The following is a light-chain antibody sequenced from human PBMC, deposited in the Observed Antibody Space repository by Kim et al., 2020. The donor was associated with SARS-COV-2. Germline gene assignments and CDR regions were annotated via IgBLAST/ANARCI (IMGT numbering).Light chain of an antibody. CDR3: QQYGSSRIT. CDR2: GAS. Sequence: EIVLTQSPGTLSLSPGERATLSCRASQNGRSYASAWYQQKPGQTPRLLIYGASTRATGIPDRFSGSGSGTDFTLTISGLEPDDFAVYYCQQYGSSRITFGEGTRLWIK. J-gene: IGKJ5*01. V-gene: IGKV3-20*01. CDR1: QNGRSYA.